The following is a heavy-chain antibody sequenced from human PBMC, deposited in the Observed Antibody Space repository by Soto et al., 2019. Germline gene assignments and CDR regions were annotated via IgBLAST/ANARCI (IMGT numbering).Heavy chain of an antibody. J-gene: IGHJ5*02. CDR2: FYSSGSI. CDR1: GYSITAGGYY. D-gene: IGHD6-19*01. CDR3: ARMYSSGSGWFHP. V-gene: IGHV4-31*03. Sequence: SETLSLTCTVSGYSITAGGYYWSWIRHHPGKGLEWIGSFYSSGSIIYNPSLRSRVSISGDTSSNQFSMSLTSVTAADTARYYCARMYSSGSGWFHPWGQGTLVTVSS.